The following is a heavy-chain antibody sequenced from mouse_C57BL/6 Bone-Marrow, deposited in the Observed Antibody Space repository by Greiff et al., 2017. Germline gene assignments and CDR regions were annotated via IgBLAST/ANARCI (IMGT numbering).Heavy chain of an antibody. CDR1: GFNIKDDY. J-gene: IGHJ3*01. CDR2: IDPENGDT. Sequence: VQLQQSGAELVRPGASVKLSCTASGFNIKDDYMHWVKQRPEQGLEWIGWIDPENGDTEYASKFQGKATIPADTSSNTAYLQLSSLTSEDTAVYYCKGGTTAQEKFAYWGQGTLVTVSA. D-gene: IGHD3-2*02. V-gene: IGHV14-4*01. CDR3: KGGTTAQEKFAY.